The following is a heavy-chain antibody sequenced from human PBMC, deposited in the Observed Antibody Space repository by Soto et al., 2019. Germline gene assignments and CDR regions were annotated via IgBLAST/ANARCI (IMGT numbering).Heavy chain of an antibody. J-gene: IGHJ4*02. Sequence: QITLKESGPTLVKPTQTLTLTCTFSGFSLSTSGVGVGWIRQPPGKALEGLARIYWDDDRRYSPSLKSRLTITKYTHNTKVALKLTNMDPVDKATYYCAHFPAAGLYYFDSWGQGTLVTVSS. D-gene: IGHD6-13*01. V-gene: IGHV2-5*02. CDR3: AHFPAAGLYYFDS. CDR2: IYWDDDR. CDR1: GFSLSTSGVG.